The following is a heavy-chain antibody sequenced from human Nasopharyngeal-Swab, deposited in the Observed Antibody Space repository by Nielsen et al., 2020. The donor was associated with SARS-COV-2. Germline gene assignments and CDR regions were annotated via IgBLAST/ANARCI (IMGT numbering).Heavy chain of an antibody. J-gene: IGHJ4*02. Sequence: GGSLRLSCQASGYKFSSYYTAWVRQVPGQGLEWVGITYPGGSDTRYSPSFQGQVTISADQSISTAYLHWSSLQASDTAIYYCASSPKGTTGYDYWGQGTLVTVSS. D-gene: IGHD4-11*01. V-gene: IGHV5-51*01. CDR3: ASSPKGTTGYDY. CDR1: GYKFSSYY. CDR2: TYPGGSDT.